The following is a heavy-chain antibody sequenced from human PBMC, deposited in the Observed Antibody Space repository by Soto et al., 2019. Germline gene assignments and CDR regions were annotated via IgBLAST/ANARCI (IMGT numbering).Heavy chain of an antibody. Sequence: QITLKESGPTLVKPTQTLTLTCTFSGFSLSTSGVGVGWIRQPPGKALEWLALIYWDDAKHYSPSLKSRLTITKDPPKTPEVLIITNMDLVDTATYYCAHKGGGDRILDYWGQGTLVTVSS. CDR3: AHKGGGDRILDY. D-gene: IGHD3-16*01. CDR2: IYWDDAK. V-gene: IGHV2-5*02. CDR1: GFSLSTSGVG. J-gene: IGHJ4*02.